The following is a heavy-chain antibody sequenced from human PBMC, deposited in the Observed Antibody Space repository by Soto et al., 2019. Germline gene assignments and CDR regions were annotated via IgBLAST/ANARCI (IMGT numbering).Heavy chain of an antibody. Sequence: SETLSLTCTVSGGSISSYYWSWIRQPPGKGLEWIGYIYYSGSTNYNPSLKSRVTISVDTSKSQFSLKLSSVTAADTAVYYCARTNRGHEMMSLENNWFDPWGQGTLVTVSS. CDR2: IYYSGST. CDR3: ARTNRGHEMMSLENNWFDP. J-gene: IGHJ5*02. D-gene: IGHD3-16*01. CDR1: GGSISSYY. V-gene: IGHV4-59*01.